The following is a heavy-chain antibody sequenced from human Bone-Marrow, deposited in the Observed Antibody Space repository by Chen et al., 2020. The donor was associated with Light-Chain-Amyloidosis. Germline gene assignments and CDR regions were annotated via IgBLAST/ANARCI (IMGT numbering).Heavy chain of an antibody. CDR2: IKPSSGAT. V-gene: IGHV1-2*06. CDR1: GYFFSGFY. Sequence: QGQLVQSGAEVKEPGASVALSCTTSGYFFSGFYIHWIRQAPGEGLQWMGRIKPSSGATNYAQQFQGRITLSRDTSVNTAYMELHNLTSDATAVYFCAREGGVAAPLDHWGQGTLVTVSA. CDR3: AREGGVAAPLDH. J-gene: IGHJ4*02. D-gene: IGHD6-13*01.